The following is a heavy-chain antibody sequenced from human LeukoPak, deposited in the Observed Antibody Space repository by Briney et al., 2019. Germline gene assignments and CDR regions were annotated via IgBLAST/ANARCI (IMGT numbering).Heavy chain of an antibody. Sequence: ASVKVSCKASGYTFTGYYMHWVRQAPGQGLEWMGWINPNSGGTNYAQKFRGRVTMTRDTSISTAYMELSRLRSDDTAVYYCARDILDCSSTSCYTGDVWGKGTTVTVSS. CDR2: INPNSGGT. CDR3: ARDILDCSSTSCYTGDV. CDR1: GYTFTGYY. D-gene: IGHD2-2*02. J-gene: IGHJ6*04. V-gene: IGHV1-2*02.